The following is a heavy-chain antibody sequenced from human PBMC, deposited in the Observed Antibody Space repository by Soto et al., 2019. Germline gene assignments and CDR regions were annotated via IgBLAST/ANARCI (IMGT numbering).Heavy chain of an antibody. D-gene: IGHD2-2*01. CDR1: GGSISSGGYY. J-gene: IGHJ4*02. CDR2: IDYSGST. Sequence: QVQLQESGPGLVKPSQTLSLTCTVSGGSISSGGYYWSWIRQHPGKGLEWIGYIDYSGSTYYNPSLKSRVTISVDTSKNQFSLKLSSVTAADTAVYYCARVRAPAAIVLYFDYWGQGTLVTVSS. V-gene: IGHV4-31*03. CDR3: ARVRAPAAIVLYFDY.